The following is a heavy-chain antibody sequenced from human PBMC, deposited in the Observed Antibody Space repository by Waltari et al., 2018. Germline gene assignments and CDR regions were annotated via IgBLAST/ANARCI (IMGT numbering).Heavy chain of an antibody. CDR2: IYHSGST. CDR3: AREGLHHYYYYGMDV. CDR1: GYSISSGYY. Sequence: QVQLQESGPGLVKPSETLSLTCAVSGYSISSGYYWGWIRQPPGKGLEWIGSIYHSGSTYYNPSLKSRVTISVDTSKNQFSLKLSSVTAADTAVYYCAREGLHHYYYYGMDVWGQGTTVTVSS. D-gene: IGHD4-4*01. V-gene: IGHV4-38-2*02. J-gene: IGHJ6*02.